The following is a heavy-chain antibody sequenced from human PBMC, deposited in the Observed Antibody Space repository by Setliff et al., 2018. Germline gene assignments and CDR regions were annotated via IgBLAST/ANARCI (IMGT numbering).Heavy chain of an antibody. CDR1: GASISSGSHY. CDR3: VRDRYGRNSDGSGVYNWFDS. J-gene: IGHJ5*01. Sequence: KPSETLFLTCNVSGASISSGSHYWSWIRQSAGEKPTWIGHVYSTGSTNYNPSFESRVSISVDKSNNQFSLKMTSVTAADTAMYYCVRDRYGRNSDGSGVYNWFDSWGQGILVPVSS. V-gene: IGHV4-61*09. CDR2: VYSTGST. D-gene: IGHD2-15*01.